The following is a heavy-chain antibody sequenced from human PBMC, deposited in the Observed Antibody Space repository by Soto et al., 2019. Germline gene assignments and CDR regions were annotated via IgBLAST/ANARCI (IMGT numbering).Heavy chain of an antibody. Sequence: TLSLTCNVSGDSIRSYFWSWVRQPPGKGLEWIGYIPYSGGPTYNPSLKSRVTISIDTSKKQFSLKMTSVTAADTAVYYCASSKMGLISVLETWGQGTLVTVSS. CDR3: ASSKMGLISVLET. J-gene: IGHJ5*02. CDR1: GDSIRSYF. D-gene: IGHD3-10*01. CDR2: IPYSGGP. V-gene: IGHV4-59*01.